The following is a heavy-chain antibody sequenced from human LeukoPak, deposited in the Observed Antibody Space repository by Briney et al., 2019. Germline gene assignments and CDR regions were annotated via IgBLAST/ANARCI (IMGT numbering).Heavy chain of an antibody. V-gene: IGHV3-33*01. CDR2: IWYDGSNK. CDR1: GFTFSSYG. CDR3: ARGESKWEPDAFDI. Sequence: GGSLRLSCAASGFTFSSYGMHWVRQAPGKGLEWVAVIWYDGSNKYYADSVKGRFTISRDNSKNTLYLRMNSLRAEDTAVYYCARGESKWEPDAFDIWGQGTMVTVSS. J-gene: IGHJ3*02. D-gene: IGHD1-26*01.